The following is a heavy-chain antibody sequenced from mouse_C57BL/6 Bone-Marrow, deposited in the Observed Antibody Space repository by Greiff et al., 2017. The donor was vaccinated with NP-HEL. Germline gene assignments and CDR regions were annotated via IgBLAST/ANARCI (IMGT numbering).Heavy chain of an antibody. J-gene: IGHJ2*01. CDR3: ARLGSSDFDY. Sequence: VQLQKSGAELVRPGTSVKVSCKASGYAFTNYLIEWVKQRPGQGLEWIGVINPGSGGTNYNEKFKGKATLTADKSSSTAYMQLSSLTSEDSAVYFCARLGSSDFDYWGQGTTLTVSS. D-gene: IGHD3-2*02. CDR2: INPGSGGT. CDR1: GYAFTNYL. V-gene: IGHV1-54*01.